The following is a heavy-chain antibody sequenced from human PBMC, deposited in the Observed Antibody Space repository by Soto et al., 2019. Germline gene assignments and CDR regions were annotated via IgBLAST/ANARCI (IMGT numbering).Heavy chain of an antibody. CDR2: ISSSSSTM. J-gene: IGHJ6*03. Sequence: EVQLVESGGGLVQPGGSLRLSCAASGFTFSSYSMNWVRQAPGKGLEWVSYISSSSSTMYYADSVKGRFTISRDNAKNSLYLQMNSLRAEDTAVYYCGGSYGSGSPYYMDVWGKGTTVTVSS. CDR3: GGSYGSGSPYYMDV. V-gene: IGHV3-48*01. D-gene: IGHD3-10*01. CDR1: GFTFSSYS.